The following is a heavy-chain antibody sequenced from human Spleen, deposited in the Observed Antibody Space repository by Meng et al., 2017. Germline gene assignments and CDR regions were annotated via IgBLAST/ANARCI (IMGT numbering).Heavy chain of an antibody. V-gene: IGHV1-2*06. CDR1: GFTFSSYS. D-gene: IGHD6-13*01. Sequence: GESLKISCAASGFTFSSYSMNWVRQAPGKGLEWVGRIDPKNGDTHYAQKFQGRVTMTGDTSISTAYMDLSGLRSDDTAVYYCARDEDISAAGKLFGDYWGQGTLVTVSS. CDR3: ARDEDISAAGKLFGDY. CDR2: IDPKNGDT. J-gene: IGHJ4*02.